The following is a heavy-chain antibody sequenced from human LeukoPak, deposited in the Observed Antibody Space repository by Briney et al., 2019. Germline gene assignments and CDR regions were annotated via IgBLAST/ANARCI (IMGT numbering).Heavy chain of an antibody. CDR1: GFTFSDAY. D-gene: IGHD4-17*01. CDR2: IYSGGST. V-gene: IGHV3-53*01. J-gene: IGHJ4*02. Sequence: PGGSLRLSCVGSGFTFSDAYMNWVRQAPGKGLEWVSVIYSGGSTYYAGSVKGRFTISRDNSKNTLYLQMNSLRAEDTAVYYCVRVSGDYGDYGLYYFDYWGQGTLVTVSS. CDR3: VRVSGDYGDYGLYYFDY.